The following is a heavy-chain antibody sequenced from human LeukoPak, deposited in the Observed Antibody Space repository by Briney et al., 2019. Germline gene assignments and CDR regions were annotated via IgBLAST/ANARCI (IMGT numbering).Heavy chain of an antibody. J-gene: IGHJ4*02. CDR1: GYTFTIYY. CDR2: INPSGGTT. Sequence: ASVKVSCTASGYTFTIYYMHWVRQAPGQGRERMGLINPSGGTTSYTQKFQGRVTMTRDTSTSTFYMELSSLRSEDTAVYYCAREIVATITGALDYWGQGTLVTVSS. V-gene: IGHV1-46*01. CDR3: AREIVATITGALDY. D-gene: IGHD5-12*01.